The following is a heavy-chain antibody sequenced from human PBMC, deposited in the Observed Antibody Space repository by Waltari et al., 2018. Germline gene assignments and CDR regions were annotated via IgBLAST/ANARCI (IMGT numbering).Heavy chain of an antibody. D-gene: IGHD1-26*01. CDR1: GFTFSSYS. Sequence: EVQLVESGGGLVQPGGSLRLSCAASGFTFSSYSMNWVRPAPGKGLEWDSYISSSSSTIYYASPGKGRFTISRYNAKNSLYLQMNSLRAEDTAVYYCARGRIVGASQREYYFDYWGQGTLVTVSS. CDR3: ARGRIVGASQREYYFDY. CDR2: ISSSSSTI. J-gene: IGHJ4*02. V-gene: IGHV3-48*04.